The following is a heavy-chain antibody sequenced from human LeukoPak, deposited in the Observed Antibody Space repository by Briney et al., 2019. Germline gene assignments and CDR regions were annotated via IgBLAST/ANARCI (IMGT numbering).Heavy chain of an antibody. CDR3: ARDQEGFDY. V-gene: IGHV1-8*01. CDR2: MNPNSGAT. J-gene: IGHJ4*02. CDR1: GYTFTSYD. Sequence: ASVKVSCKASGYTFTSYDFNWLRQATGQGPEWMGWMNPNSGATGYAQKFQGRVTMTRSASINTAYMELSNLRSEDTAVYYCARDQEGFDYWGQGTLVTVSS.